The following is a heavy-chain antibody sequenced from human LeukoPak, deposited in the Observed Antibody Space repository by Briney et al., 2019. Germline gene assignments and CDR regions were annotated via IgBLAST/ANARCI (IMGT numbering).Heavy chain of an antibody. J-gene: IGHJ4*02. D-gene: IGHD5-12*01. CDR3: ARGAGYSGYDFDY. Sequence: SETLSLTCTVSGGSISTYYWSWIRQPPGKGLEWIGYIYYSGSTNYNPSLKSRVTISVDTSKNQFSLKLSSVTAADTAVYYCARGAGYSGYDFDYWGQGTLVIVSS. CDR2: IYYSGST. V-gene: IGHV4-59*01. CDR1: GGSISTYY.